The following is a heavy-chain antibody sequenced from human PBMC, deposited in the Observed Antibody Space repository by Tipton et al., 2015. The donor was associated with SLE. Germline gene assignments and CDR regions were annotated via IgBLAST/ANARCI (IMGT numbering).Heavy chain of an antibody. V-gene: IGHV4-30-2*01. J-gene: IGHJ4*02. CDR3: ARVDSAWYLEY. D-gene: IGHD6-19*01. Sequence: TLSLTCTVSGGSISSGGYSWSWIRQPPGKGLEWIGYIYHSGSTYYNPSLKSRVTISVDTSKNQFSLKLSSVTAADTAVYYCARVDSAWYLEYWGQGTLVTVSS. CDR2: IYHSGST. CDR1: GGSISSGGYS.